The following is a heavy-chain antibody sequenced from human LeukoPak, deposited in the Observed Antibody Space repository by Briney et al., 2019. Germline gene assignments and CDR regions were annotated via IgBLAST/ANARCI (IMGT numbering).Heavy chain of an antibody. CDR1: GGSISSSSYY. D-gene: IGHD3-16*02. J-gene: IGHJ6*02. Sequence: PSETLSLTCTVSGGSISSSSYYWGWIRQPPGKGLEWIGSIYYSGSTYYNPSLKSRVTISVDTSKNQFSLKLSSVTAADTAVYYCARGLPITFGGVIPRGPYYYYYYGMDVWGQGTTVTVSS. V-gene: IGHV4-39*07. CDR3: ARGLPITFGGVIPRGPYYYYYYGMDV. CDR2: IYYSGST.